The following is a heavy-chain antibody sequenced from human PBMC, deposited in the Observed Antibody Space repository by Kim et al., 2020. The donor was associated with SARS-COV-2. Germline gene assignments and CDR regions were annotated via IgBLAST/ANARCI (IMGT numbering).Heavy chain of an antibody. CDR2: LNHSGST. CDR1: GGSFSGYY. J-gene: IGHJ4*02. V-gene: IGHV4-34*01. CDR3: ARFGSTCGGDCYEGFDY. D-gene: IGHD2-21*01. Sequence: SETLSLTCAVYGGSFSGYYWSWIRQPPGKGLEWIGELNHSGSTNYNPSLKSRVTISVDTSKNQFSLKLSSVTAADTAVYYCARFGSTCGGDCYEGFDYWGQGTLVTVSS.